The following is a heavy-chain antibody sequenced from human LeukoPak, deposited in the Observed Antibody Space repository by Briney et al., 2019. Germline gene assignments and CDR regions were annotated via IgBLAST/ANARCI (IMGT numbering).Heavy chain of an antibody. V-gene: IGHV3-7*01. D-gene: IGHD1-26*01. CDR2: IKQDGSEK. J-gene: IGHJ4*02. CDR3: AREWGRSGSYCDY. CDR1: GFTFSSYE. Sequence: GGSLSLSCAASGFTFSSYEMNWVRKAPGKGLEWVANIKQDGSEKNYVDSVKGRFTISRDNAKNSLYLQMNSLRAEDTAVYYCAREWGRSGSYCDYWGQGTLVTVSS.